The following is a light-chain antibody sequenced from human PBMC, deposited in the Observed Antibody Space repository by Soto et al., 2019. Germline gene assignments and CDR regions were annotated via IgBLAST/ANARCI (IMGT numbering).Light chain of an antibody. CDR3: QQYNSYSWT. J-gene: IGKJ1*01. Sequence: DIQMTQSPSTLSASVGDRVTITCRASQSISSWLAWYQQKPGQAPKLLIYDASSLESGVPSRFSGSGSGTEVTLTISSLQPDDFATYYCQQYNSYSWTCGQGTKVEIK. CDR2: DAS. CDR1: QSISSW. V-gene: IGKV1-5*01.